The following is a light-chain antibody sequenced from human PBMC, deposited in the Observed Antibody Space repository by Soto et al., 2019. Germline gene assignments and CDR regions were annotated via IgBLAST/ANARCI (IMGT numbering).Light chain of an antibody. CDR2: TTS. J-gene: IGKJ2*01. CDR3: QQSYSTPRT. V-gene: IGKV1-39*01. Sequence: DIQMTQSPSSLSASVGDRVTITCRASQSISSYLNWYQQKPGKAPRLLIYTTSSLQSGVPSRFSGSGSGTDFTLTISSLQPEDCATYYCQQSYSTPRTFGQGTQLEI. CDR1: QSISSY.